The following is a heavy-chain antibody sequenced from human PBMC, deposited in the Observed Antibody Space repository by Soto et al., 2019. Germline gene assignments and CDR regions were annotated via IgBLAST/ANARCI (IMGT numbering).Heavy chain of an antibody. V-gene: IGHV3-30-3*01. CDR3: ARDQGSIVVVGAAYDFDY. Sequence: QVQLVESGGGVVQPGRSLRLSCAASGFTFSSYAMHWVRQAPGKGLEWVAVISYDGSNKYYADSVKGRFTISRDNSKNTLYLQMNSLRAEDTAVYYCARDQGSIVVVGAAYDFDYRGQGTLVTVSS. CDR1: GFTFSSYA. J-gene: IGHJ4*02. D-gene: IGHD2-15*01. CDR2: ISYDGSNK.